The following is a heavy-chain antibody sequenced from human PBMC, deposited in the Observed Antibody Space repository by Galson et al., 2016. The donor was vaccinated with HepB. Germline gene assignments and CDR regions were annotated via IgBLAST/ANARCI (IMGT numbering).Heavy chain of an antibody. V-gene: IGHV4-30-4*01. J-gene: IGHJ3*01. CDR3: ASFPLFGTYTDYGTGAFHV. D-gene: IGHD4-17*01. CDR2: IYFSGTT. Sequence: LSLTCTVSRGSINSGDYYWSWLRQSPGKGLEWIGYIYFSGTTSYNPSLKSRVTISIDTSKNQFSLALISVTAADTAVYYCASFPLFGTYTDYGTGAFHVWGQGTLVTVSS. CDR1: RGSINSGDYY.